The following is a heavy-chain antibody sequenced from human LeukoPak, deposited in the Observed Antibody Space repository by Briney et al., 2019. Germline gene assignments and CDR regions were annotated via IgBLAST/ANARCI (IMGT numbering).Heavy chain of an antibody. Sequence: PSETLSLTCTVSGGSISSSRYYWAWIRQPPGKGLDWIGSISYSGSTYYNSSLKSRLTISVDTSKNQFSLRLSSVTAADTAVYHCARHSDGGSYHDPFDIWGQGTMATVSS. CDR3: ARHSDGGSYHDPFDI. CDR1: GGSISSSRYY. D-gene: IGHD1-26*01. V-gene: IGHV4-39*01. CDR2: ISYSGST. J-gene: IGHJ3*02.